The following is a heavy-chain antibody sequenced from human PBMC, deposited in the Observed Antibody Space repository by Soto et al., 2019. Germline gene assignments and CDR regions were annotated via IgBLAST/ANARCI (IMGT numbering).Heavy chain of an antibody. Sequence: SETLSLTCTVSGGSISSGGYYWSWIRQHPGKGLEWIGYIYYSGSTYYNPSLKSRVTISVDTSKNQFSLKLSSVTAADTAVYYCARGRYYYDSSGYYYENWFDPWGQGTLVTVSS. CDR2: IYYSGST. D-gene: IGHD3-22*01. J-gene: IGHJ5*02. CDR3: ARGRYYYDSSGYYYENWFDP. V-gene: IGHV4-31*03. CDR1: GGSISSGGYY.